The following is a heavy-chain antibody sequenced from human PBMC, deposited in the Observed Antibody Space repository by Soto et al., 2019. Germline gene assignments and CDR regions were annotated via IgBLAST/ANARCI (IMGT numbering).Heavy chain of an antibody. CDR2: ISYDGSNK. D-gene: IGHD2-2*01. V-gene: IGHV3-30*18. CDR1: GFIFNTYG. Sequence: QVQLVESGGGVVQPGRSLRLSCAASGFIFNTYGMHWVRQAPGKGLEWVAVISYDGSNKYYAGSVKGRLTISRDNSKNTLYLQMNSLRAEDTAVYYCAKGQHCSTTSFYFYCYRMDVWGQETKVAASS. CDR3: AKGQHCSTTSFYFYCYRMDV. J-gene: IGHJ6*02.